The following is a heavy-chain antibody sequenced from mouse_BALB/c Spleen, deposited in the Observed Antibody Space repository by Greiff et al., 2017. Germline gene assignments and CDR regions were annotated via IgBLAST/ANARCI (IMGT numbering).Heavy chain of an antibody. J-gene: IGHJ1*01. CDR1: GYTFTNYW. CDR2: IYPGGGYT. CDR3: ARRDYDGSYWYFDV. V-gene: IGHV1-63*02. D-gene: IGHD2-4*01. Sequence: QVQLQQSGAELVRPGTSVKISCKASGYTFTNYWLGWVKQRPGHGLEWIGDIYPGGGYTNYNEKFKGKATLTADTSSSTAYMQLSSLTSEDSAVYFCARRDYDGSYWYFDVWGAGTTVTVSS.